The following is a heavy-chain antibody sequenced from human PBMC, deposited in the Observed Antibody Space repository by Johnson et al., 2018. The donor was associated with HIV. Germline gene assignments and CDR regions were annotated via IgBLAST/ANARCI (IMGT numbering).Heavy chain of an antibody. CDR1: GFTVSSNY. D-gene: IGHD6-19*01. CDR3: ARETIAVAGAGAFDI. CDR2: IYSGGST. Sequence: VQLLESGGGLIQPGGSLRLSCAASGFTVSSNYMTWVRQAPGKGLEWVSVIYSGGSTYYADSVKGRFTISRDNSKNTMYLQMNSLRAEDTAVYYCARETIAVAGAGAFDIWGQGTMVTVSS. V-gene: IGHV3-53*01. J-gene: IGHJ3*02.